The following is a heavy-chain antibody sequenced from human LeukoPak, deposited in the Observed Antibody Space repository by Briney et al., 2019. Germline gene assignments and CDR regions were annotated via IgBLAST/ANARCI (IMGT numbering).Heavy chain of an antibody. CDR1: GYSISSGSY. CDR3: ARQSNTLIYPRQFAS. CDR2: MYHSGSP. J-gene: IGHJ4*02. D-gene: IGHD2-8*01. V-gene: IGHV4-38-2*01. Sequence: PSEALSLTCAVSGYSISSGSYWGWIRQPPGKGLEYIGSMYHSGSPYSNPALKSRVTISVDTYKNQYSLNLRSVTAADAAVYYCARQSNTLIYPRQFASWGQGTQVTVSS.